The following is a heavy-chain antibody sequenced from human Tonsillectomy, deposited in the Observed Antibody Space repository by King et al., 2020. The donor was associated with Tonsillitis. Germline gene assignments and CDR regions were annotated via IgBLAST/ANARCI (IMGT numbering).Heavy chain of an antibody. Sequence: EVQLVESGGGLVQPGGSLRLSCAASGFTFSSYSMNWVRQAPGKGLEWISYITSTTNSIYYADSVRGRFTISRDNAKNSLYLQMNSLRAEDTAVYFCARGEQYFDFWSGYNYFDAWGQGTLVTVSS. V-gene: IGHV3-48*01. CDR2: ITSTTNSI. CDR1: GFTFSSYS. CDR3: ARGEQYFDFWSGYNYFDA. D-gene: IGHD3-3*01. J-gene: IGHJ4*02.